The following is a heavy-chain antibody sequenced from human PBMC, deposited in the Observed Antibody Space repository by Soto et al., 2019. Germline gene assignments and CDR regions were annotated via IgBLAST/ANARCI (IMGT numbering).Heavy chain of an antibody. Sequence: SETLSLTCTVSGGSISRYFWSWIRQSPGKGLEWIGYIFYTGSTTYNPSLKSRVTISIDTSKNQFSLKLSSLTAADTAVYYCAHFSDLEWFDPWGQGTLVTVSS. CDR2: IFYTGST. D-gene: IGHD2-21*01. J-gene: IGHJ5*02. V-gene: IGHV4-59*01. CDR3: AHFSDLEWFDP. CDR1: GGSISRYF.